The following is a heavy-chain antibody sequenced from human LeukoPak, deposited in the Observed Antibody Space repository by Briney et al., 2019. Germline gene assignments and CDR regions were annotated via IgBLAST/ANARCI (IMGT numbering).Heavy chain of an antibody. J-gene: IGHJ4*02. CDR3: ARDLDSSTWYRGFDY. CDR1: RFTFNSYA. D-gene: IGHD6-13*01. CDR2: TSGSDGST. Sequence: GGSLRLSCTASRFTFNSYAMSWVRQAPAQGLQWVSATSGSDGSTYYADSVKGRFTISRDNAKNSLYLQMNSLRAEDTAVYYCARDLDSSTWYRGFDYWGQGTLVTVSS. V-gene: IGHV3-23*01.